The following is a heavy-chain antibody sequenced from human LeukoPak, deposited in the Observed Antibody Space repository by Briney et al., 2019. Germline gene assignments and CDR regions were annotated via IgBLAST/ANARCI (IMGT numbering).Heavy chain of an antibody. D-gene: IGHD4-17*01. V-gene: IGHV4-30-4*01. Sequence: PSQTLSLTCAVSGGSMSSADTYWAWIRQSPGKGLEWIGYFYYNGRTYYNPSLKSRVTISGDTSKNQFSLKLNSVTAADTAVYYCTRDPTVTNGGEWYFDLWGRGTLVTVS. CDR3: TRDPTVTNGGEWYFDL. CDR1: GGSMSSADTY. J-gene: IGHJ2*01. CDR2: FYYNGRT.